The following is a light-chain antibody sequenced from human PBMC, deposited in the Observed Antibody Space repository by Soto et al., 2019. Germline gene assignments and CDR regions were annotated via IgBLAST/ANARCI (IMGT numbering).Light chain of an antibody. Sequence: QSALTQPRSVSGSPGQSVTISCTGTNSDVGGYNFVSWYPQHPGKAPKLMIYDVSKRPSGVTDRFSGSKSGNTASLTISGLQSEDEADYYFCSYAGSYTLVFGTGTKLTVL. J-gene: IGLJ1*01. CDR3: CSYAGSYTLV. V-gene: IGLV2-11*01. CDR2: DVS. CDR1: NSDVGGYNF.